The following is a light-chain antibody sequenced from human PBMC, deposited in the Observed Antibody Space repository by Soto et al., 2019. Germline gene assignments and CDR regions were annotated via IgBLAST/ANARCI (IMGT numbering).Light chain of an antibody. V-gene: IGKV1-5*01. CDR2: DAS. J-gene: IGKJ1*01. CDR3: QQYNSYSRT. CDR1: QSISSW. Sequence: DIQMTQSPSTLSASVGEIVTITCRASQSISSWLASYQQKPGKHPTLLIYDASSMESAVPPRISSSGSGTEFTLTISSLQPDDFATYYCQQYNSYSRTCGQGTKGDIK.